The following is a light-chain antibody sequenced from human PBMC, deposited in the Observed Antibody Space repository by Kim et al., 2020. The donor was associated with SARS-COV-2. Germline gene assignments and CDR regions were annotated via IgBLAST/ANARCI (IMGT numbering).Light chain of an antibody. Sequence: SPGKRATLDCRSSQSFSSNFAWYNQKHRQHPTRLSYCASSSASGIPPRFSGSGSGTEVTPTTSSMQSEEFVVYYCQQENNWSSFTFGQGTRLEIK. CDR3: QQENNWSSFT. CDR1: QSFSSN. CDR2: CAS. J-gene: IGKJ5*01. V-gene: IGKV3-15*01.